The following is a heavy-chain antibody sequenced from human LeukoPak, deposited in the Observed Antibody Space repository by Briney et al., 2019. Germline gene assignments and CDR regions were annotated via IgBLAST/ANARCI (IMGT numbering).Heavy chain of an antibody. V-gene: IGHV4-39*07. CDR3: ARDGFVAVAGAGGY. CDR1: GGSISSSSYY. J-gene: IGHJ4*02. CDR2: IYYSGST. D-gene: IGHD6-19*01. Sequence: SETLSLTCTVSGGSISSSSYYWGWIRQPPGKGLEWIGSIYYSGSTYYNPSLKSRVTISVDTSKNQFSLKLSSVTAADTAVYYCARDGFVAVAGAGGYWGQGTLVTVSS.